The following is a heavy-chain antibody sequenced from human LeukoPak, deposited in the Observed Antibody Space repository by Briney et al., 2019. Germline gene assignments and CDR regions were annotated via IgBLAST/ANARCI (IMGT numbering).Heavy chain of an antibody. CDR1: GFSLSTSGMR. V-gene: IGHV2-70*04. J-gene: IGHJ4*02. Sequence: SGPALVKPTQTLTLTCTFSGFSLSTSGMRVSWIRQPPGKALEWLARIDWDDGKFYSTSLKTRLTISKDTSKNQVVLTMTNMDPVDTATYYCARIREGSSWLDYWGQGTLVTVSS. CDR2: IDWDDGK. D-gene: IGHD6-13*01. CDR3: ARIREGSSWLDY.